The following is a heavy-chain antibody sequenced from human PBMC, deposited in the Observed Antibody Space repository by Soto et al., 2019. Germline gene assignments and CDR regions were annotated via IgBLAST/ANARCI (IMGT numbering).Heavy chain of an antibody. V-gene: IGHV4-59*01. J-gene: IGHJ4*02. CDR2: MHYTGYS. CDR1: GASMNDYY. D-gene: IGHD3-16*01. Sequence: SETLSLTCTVSGASMNDYYGSWIRQPPGKGLEWIGYMHYTGYSNYNASLKSRVTISIDRSKNQISLNLRSLTAADTAVYYCARSGHSFAGDVWGQGTRVTVSS. CDR3: ARSGHSFAGDV.